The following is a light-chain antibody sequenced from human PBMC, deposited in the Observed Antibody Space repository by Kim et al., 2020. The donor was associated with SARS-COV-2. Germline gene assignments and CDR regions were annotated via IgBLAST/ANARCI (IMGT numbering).Light chain of an antibody. CDR1: KLGDKY. J-gene: IGLJ2*01. Sequence: VSVSPGQTASITCSGDKLGDKYARWYQQKPGQSPVLVIYQDSERPSGIPERFSGSNSGNTATLTISGTQAMDEADYYCQAWDSSVVFGGGTQLTVL. V-gene: IGLV3-1*01. CDR3: QAWDSSVV. CDR2: QDS.